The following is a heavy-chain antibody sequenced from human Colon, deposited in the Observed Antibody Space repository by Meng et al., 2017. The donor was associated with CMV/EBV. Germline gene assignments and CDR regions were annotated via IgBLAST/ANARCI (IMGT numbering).Heavy chain of an antibody. V-gene: IGHV3-21*01. D-gene: IGHD2-21*01. CDR1: GFDVSDNH. Sequence: GESLKISCVVSGFDVSDNHINWVRQAPGKGLEWVSSISSSSRDINYADSVKGRFTISRDNAKNSLYLEMNSLSAEDSAVYYCATTIVVLPAATTDYWGQGTLVTVSS. J-gene: IGHJ4*02. CDR3: ATTIVVLPAATTDY. CDR2: ISSSSRDI.